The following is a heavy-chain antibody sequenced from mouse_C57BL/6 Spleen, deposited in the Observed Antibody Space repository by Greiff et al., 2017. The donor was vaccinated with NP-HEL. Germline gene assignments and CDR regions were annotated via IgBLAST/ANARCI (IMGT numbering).Heavy chain of an antibody. CDR3: ARKGSYDYDYAMDY. CDR1: GYAFTNYL. J-gene: IGHJ4*01. Sequence: VQLQQSGAELVRPGTSVKVSCKASGYAFTNYLIEWVKQRPGQGLEWIGVINPGSGGTNYNEKFKGKATLTADKSSSTAYMQLSSLTSEDSAVYFCARKGSYDYDYAMDYWGQGTSVTVSS. CDR2: INPGSGGT. D-gene: IGHD2-4*01. V-gene: IGHV1-54*01.